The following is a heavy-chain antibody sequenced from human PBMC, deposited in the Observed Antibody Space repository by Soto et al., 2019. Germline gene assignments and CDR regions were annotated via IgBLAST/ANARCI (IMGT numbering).Heavy chain of an antibody. CDR2: TNPSDGST. CDR1: GYGLTSYY. Sequence: VKVSCKASGYGLTSYYMHWVRRAPGQGLEWMGITNPSDGSTNYAQKFRGRVTMTSDTPTGTVYMEMSSLRSEDTAMYYCARSYVTSRPIDFWGQGTLVTVSS. V-gene: IGHV1-46*01. J-gene: IGHJ4*02. CDR3: ARSYVTSRPIDF. D-gene: IGHD3-10*02.